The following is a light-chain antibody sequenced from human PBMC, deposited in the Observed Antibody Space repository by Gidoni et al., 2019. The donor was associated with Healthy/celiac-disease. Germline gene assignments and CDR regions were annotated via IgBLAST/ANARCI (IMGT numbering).Light chain of an antibody. J-gene: IGKJ1*01. V-gene: IGKV3-20*01. CDR1: QSVSSSY. CDR2: GAS. Sequence: EIALTQSPVTLSLSPGERATLSCRASQSVSSSYLAWYQQKPGQAPRLLIYGASSRATGIPDRFSGSGSGTDFTLTISRLEPEDFAVYYCQQYGSSPCTFGQGTKVEIK. CDR3: QQYGSSPCT.